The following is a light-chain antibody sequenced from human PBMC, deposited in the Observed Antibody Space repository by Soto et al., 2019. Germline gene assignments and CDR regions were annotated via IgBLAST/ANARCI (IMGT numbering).Light chain of an antibody. CDR1: QSVSSSY. CDR2: GAS. CDR3: QQANTFPLT. J-gene: IGKJ5*01. V-gene: IGKV3-20*01. Sequence: EIVLTQSPGTLSLSPGERATLSCRASQSVSSSYLAWYQQKPGQAPRLLIYGASSRATGIPDRFSGSGSGTDFTLTISRLEPEDFATYYCQQANTFPLTFGQGTRLEI.